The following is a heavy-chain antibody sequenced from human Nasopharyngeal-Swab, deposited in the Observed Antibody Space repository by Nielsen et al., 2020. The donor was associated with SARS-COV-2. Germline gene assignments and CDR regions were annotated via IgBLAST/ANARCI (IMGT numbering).Heavy chain of an antibody. V-gene: IGHV3-33*01. CDR2: IWFDGSNK. CDR3: ARDVGVTTSTLDYFDY. Sequence: GESLKISCAASGFTFSSYAIHWVRQAPGKGLEWVAVIWFDGSNKYYADSVKGRFTISRDNSKNTVYLQMNSLRGEDTAMYFCARDVGVTTSTLDYFDYWGQGTLVTVSS. CDR1: GFTFSSYA. D-gene: IGHD4-17*01. J-gene: IGHJ4*02.